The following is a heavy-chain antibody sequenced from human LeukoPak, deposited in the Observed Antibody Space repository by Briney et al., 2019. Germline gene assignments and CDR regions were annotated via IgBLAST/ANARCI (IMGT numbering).Heavy chain of an antibody. CDR1: GGXFSGYY. V-gene: IGHV4-34*01. CDR3: ARSYGSRYY. CDR2: INHSGST. J-gene: IGHJ4*02. D-gene: IGHD3-10*01. Sequence: PSETLSLTCAVYGGXFSGYYWSWIRQPPGKGLEWIGEINHSGSTNYNPSLKSRVTISVDTSKNQFSLKLSSVTAADTAVYYCARSYGSRYYWGQGTLVTVSS.